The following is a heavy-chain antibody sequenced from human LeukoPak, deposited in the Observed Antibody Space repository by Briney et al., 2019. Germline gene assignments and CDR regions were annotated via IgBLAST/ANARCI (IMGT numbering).Heavy chain of an antibody. V-gene: IGHV3-48*01. D-gene: IGHD4-17*01. CDR2: ISSSSSTI. J-gene: IGHJ5*02. Sequence: PGGSLRLSCAASGFTFSSYSMNWVRQAPGKGLEWVSYISSSSSTIYYADSVKGRFTISRDNAKDSLYLQMNSLRAEDTAVYYCARAGDHDPWGQETLVTVSS. CDR1: GFTFSSYS. CDR3: ARAGDHDP.